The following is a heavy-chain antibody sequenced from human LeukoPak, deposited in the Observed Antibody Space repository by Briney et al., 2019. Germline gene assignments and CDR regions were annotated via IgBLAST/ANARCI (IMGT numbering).Heavy chain of an antibody. CDR3: VRSVVVVAATPTHFDL. D-gene: IGHD2-15*01. J-gene: IGHJ2*01. Sequence: PGGSLRLSCAAAEFKFDDYAMHWVRQGPGKGLEWVSGISWSSGHMEYADSVKGRFTISRDNARNSLYLQIDGMRREDTALYYCVRSVVVVAATPTHFDLWGRGTQVIVSS. V-gene: IGHV3-9*01. CDR2: ISWSSGHM. CDR1: EFKFDDYA.